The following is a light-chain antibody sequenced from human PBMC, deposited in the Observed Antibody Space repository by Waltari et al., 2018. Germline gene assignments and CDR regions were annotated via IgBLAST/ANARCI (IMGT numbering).Light chain of an antibody. V-gene: IGLV2-14*03. Sequence: QSALSQPASVSGSPGQSITISCTGTSSDIGGHSSVSWYQQHPGKAPKLMIYDVRNRPAGFASLFSGARSANTASLTISGLQAEDEADDYCSSYTDSFTVVFGGGTRLTVL. J-gene: IGLJ3*02. CDR1: SSDIGGHSS. CDR3: SSYTDSFTVV. CDR2: DVR.